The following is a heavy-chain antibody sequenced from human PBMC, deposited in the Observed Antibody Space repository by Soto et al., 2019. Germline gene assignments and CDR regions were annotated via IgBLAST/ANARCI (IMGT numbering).Heavy chain of an antibody. J-gene: IGHJ4*02. CDR2: IYRGGNT. V-gene: IGHV3-66*01. CDR1: GFTVSSNY. CDR3: ARDPLGPLTTVNV. Sequence: GGSRLSCAVSGFTVSSNYMSWVRQAPGKGLEWVSVIYRGGNTFYTDSVKGRFTISRDNSNNTLYLQMNSLRVEDTAVYYCARDPLGPLTTVNVWGQGTLVTVSS. D-gene: IGHD4-17*01.